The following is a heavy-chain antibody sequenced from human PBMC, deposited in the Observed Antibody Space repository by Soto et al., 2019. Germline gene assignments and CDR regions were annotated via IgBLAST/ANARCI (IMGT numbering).Heavy chain of an antibody. CDR3: AAIRWGWRRIEAFDI. CDR2: IVVGSGNT. CDR1: GFTFTSSA. V-gene: IGHV1-58*01. Sequence: SVRVSCKASGFTFTSSAVQWVRQARGQRLVWIGWIVVGSGNTNYAQKFQERVTITRDMATSTAYMERSSLRSEDTAVYYCAAIRWGWRRIEAFDIWGQGTMVTVSS. D-gene: IGHD7-27*01. J-gene: IGHJ3*02.